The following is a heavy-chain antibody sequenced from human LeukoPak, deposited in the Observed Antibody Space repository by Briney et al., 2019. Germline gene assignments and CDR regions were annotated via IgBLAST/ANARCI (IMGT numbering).Heavy chain of an antibody. D-gene: IGHD3-22*01. J-gene: IGHJ4*02. Sequence: ETSETLSLTCAVYGGSFSGYYWSWIRQPPGKGLEWIGEINHSGSTNYNPSLKSRVTISVDTSKNQFSLKLSSVTAADTAVYYCARTGMGYDSSGYYYALPRKYYFDYWGQGTLVTASS. V-gene: IGHV4-34*01. CDR2: INHSGST. CDR1: GGSFSGYY. CDR3: ARTGMGYDSSGYYYALPRKYYFDY.